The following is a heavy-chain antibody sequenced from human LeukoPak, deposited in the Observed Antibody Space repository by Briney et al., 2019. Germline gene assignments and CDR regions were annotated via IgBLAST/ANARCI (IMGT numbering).Heavy chain of an antibody. J-gene: IGHJ4*02. CDR3: ARGPQWLAPLDY. Sequence: GGSLRLSCAASGFTFSSYAMSWVRQAPGKGLEWVSAISGSGYSTYYADSVKGRFTISRDNSKNTLYLQMNSLRAEDTAVYSCARGPQWLAPLDYWGQGTLVTVSS. CDR1: GFTFSSYA. V-gene: IGHV3-23*01. CDR2: ISGSGYST. D-gene: IGHD6-19*01.